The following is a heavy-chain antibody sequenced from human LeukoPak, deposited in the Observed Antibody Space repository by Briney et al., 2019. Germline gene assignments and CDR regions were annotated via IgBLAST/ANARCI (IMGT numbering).Heavy chain of an antibody. CDR3: ARAYYYDSSGYFY. D-gene: IGHD3-22*01. V-gene: IGHV1-69*13. CDR1: VGTFISYA. J-gene: IGHJ4*02. Sequence: SVKVSCKSSVGTFISYAISGVRPAPGQGLEWMGGFIPIFGTANYAQKCQGRVTIAADESTSTAYMELSSLRSEDTAVYYCARAYYYDSSGYFYWGQGNLVTVSS. CDR2: FIPIFGTA.